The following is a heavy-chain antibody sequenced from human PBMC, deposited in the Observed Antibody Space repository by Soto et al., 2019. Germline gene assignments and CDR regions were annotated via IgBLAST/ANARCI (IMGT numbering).Heavy chain of an antibody. CDR1: GFTFSSHA. D-gene: IGHD2-21*02. Sequence: GGSLRLSCAASGFTFSSHAMHWVRQAPGKGLEYVSTISSSGGSTYYADSVKGRFTISRDNSKNTLYLQMGSLRAEDMAVYYWARDEGDLYYYYMDVWGKGTTVTSP. CDR2: ISSSGGST. CDR3: ARDEGDLYYYYMDV. J-gene: IGHJ6*03. V-gene: IGHV3-64*02.